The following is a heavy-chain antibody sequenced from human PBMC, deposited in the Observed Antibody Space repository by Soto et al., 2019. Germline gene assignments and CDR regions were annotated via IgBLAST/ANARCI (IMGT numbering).Heavy chain of an antibody. CDR3: AKGNIAVAVGARGMDV. Sequence: EVQLVESGGGLVQPGRSLRLSCAASGFTFDDYAMHWVRPAPGKGLEWVAGISWNSGSIGYADYVKGRFPISRDNAKSSLYLHMNSLRAEDTALYDCAKGNIAVAVGARGMDVWGQGTTVTVAS. D-gene: IGHD6-19*01. CDR1: GFTFDDYA. J-gene: IGHJ6*02. CDR2: ISWNSGSI. V-gene: IGHV3-9*01.